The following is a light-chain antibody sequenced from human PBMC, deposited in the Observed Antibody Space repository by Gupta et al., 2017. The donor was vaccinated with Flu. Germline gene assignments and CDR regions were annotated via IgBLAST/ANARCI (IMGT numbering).Light chain of an antibody. CDR2: KDS. V-gene: IGLV3-25*02. CDR1: ALPKQY. J-gene: IGLJ2*01. CDR3: QSADSSGTYPHVV. Sequence: SYELTQPPSVSVSPGRTARTPGPGDALPKQYAYWYQQKPGQAPVLVIYKDSERPSGIPERFSGSSSGTTVTLTISGVQAEDEADYYCQSADSSGTYPHVVFGGGTKLTVL.